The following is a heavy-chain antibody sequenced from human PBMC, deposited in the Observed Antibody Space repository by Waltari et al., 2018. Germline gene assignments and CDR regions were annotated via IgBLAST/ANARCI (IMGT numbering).Heavy chain of an antibody. CDR2: IWYDGSNK. CDR1: GFTVSSDG. V-gene: IGHV3-33*01. CDR3: ARDRKDSSGYSFDY. Sequence: QVQLVESGGDVVQPGRSLRLSCTASGFTVSSDGMHWVGQGQGKGLEWVAVIWYDGSNKYYADSVKSRFTISRDNSKNALYLQMNSLRAEDTAVYYCARDRKDSSGYSFDYWGQGTLVTVSS. D-gene: IGHD3-22*01. J-gene: IGHJ4*02.